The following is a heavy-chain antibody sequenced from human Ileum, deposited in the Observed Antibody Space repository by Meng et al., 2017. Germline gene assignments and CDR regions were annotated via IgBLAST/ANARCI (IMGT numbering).Heavy chain of an antibody. CDR1: GFTFSNAW. CDR3: TTSISHWKDVSPFDN. Sequence: GESLKISCAASGFTFSNAWMNWVRQAPGKGLEWVGRIKSKTDGGTTDYAAPVKGRFTISRDDSKNTLYLEMNSLKIEDAAVYYCTTSISHWKDVSPFDNWGQRTMVTVSS. CDR2: IKSKTDGGTT. J-gene: IGHJ3*02. V-gene: IGHV3-15*01. D-gene: IGHD1-1*01.